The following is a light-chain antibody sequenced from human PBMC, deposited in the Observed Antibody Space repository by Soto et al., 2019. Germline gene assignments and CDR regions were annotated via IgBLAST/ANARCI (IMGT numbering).Light chain of an antibody. Sequence: QSVLTQPASVSGSPGQSITISCSGTSSDVGGYNYVSWYQHSPGKAPKLLIYEVTNRPSGVSNRFSGSKSANTASLTISGLQSEDAAAYYCSSYTTSSIWLFGGGTKLTVL. CDR1: SSDVGGYNY. CDR3: SSYTTSSIWL. J-gene: IGLJ3*02. V-gene: IGLV2-14*01. CDR2: EVT.